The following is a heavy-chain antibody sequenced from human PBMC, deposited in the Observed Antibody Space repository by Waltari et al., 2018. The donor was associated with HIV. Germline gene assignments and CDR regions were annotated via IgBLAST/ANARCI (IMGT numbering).Heavy chain of an antibody. CDR2: ISAYNGNT. J-gene: IGHJ6*02. Sequence: QVQLVQSGAEVKKPGASVKVSCKASGYTFTSYGISWVRQAPGQGLEWMGWISAYNGNTNHAQKLQGRVTMTTDTSTSTAYIELRSLRSDDTAVYYCARIVLRFLEWLLYRSYYYYGMDVWGQGTTVTVSS. D-gene: IGHD3-3*01. CDR3: ARIVLRFLEWLLYRSYYYYGMDV. CDR1: GYTFTSYG. V-gene: IGHV1-18*01.